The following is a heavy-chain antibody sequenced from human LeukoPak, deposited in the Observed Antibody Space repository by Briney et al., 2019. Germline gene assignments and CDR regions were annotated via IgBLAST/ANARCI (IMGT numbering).Heavy chain of an antibody. Sequence: GGSLRLSCAASGFTFDDYGMSRDRQAPGRGLEWVSGINWNGGSTVYADAVKGRFTISRDNSKNSLYLQINSLRAAHTALYYCARVRGRYYYYYYMDVWGKGTTVTVSS. D-gene: IGHD1-26*01. V-gene: IGHV3-20*04. CDR2: INWNGGST. J-gene: IGHJ6*03. CDR1: GFTFDDYG. CDR3: ARVRGRYYYYYYMDV.